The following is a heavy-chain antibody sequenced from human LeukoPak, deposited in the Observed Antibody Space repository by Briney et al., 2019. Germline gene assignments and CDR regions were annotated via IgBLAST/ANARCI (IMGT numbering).Heavy chain of an antibody. D-gene: IGHD3-3*01. Sequence: ASVKVSCKASGCTFTGNYMHWVRQAPGQGLEWMGRINPNSGGTNYAQKFQGRVNMTGDTSISTAYMELSRLRSDDTAVYYCARSLEWLYDAFDIWGQGTMVTVSS. CDR1: GCTFTGNY. J-gene: IGHJ3*02. CDR2: INPNSGGT. CDR3: ARSLEWLYDAFDI. V-gene: IGHV1-2*06.